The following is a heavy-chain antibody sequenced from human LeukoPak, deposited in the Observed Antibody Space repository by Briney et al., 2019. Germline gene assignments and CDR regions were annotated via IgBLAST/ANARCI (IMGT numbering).Heavy chain of an antibody. V-gene: IGHV3-64D*06. CDR1: GFTFSSHP. J-gene: IGHJ4*02. CDR2: ISSDGGIS. Sequence: GGSLRLSCSAPGFTFSSHPINWVRQAPGKGLEYVSAISSDGGISYYADSVKGRFTSSRDNSKNMLYLQMSSLRAEDTAVYYCVKGHGGNWAHFDYWGQGTLVTVSS. CDR3: VKGHGGNWAHFDY. D-gene: IGHD4-23*01.